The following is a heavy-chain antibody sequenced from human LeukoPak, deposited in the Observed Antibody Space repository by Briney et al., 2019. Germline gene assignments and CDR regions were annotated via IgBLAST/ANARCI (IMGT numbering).Heavy chain of an antibody. J-gene: IGHJ5*02. CDR1: GFTFSSYW. CDR3: ARDPYYDFWSGYYTGSWSDP. Sequence: GGSLRLSCAASGFTFSSYWMSWVRQAPGKGLEWVANIKQDGSEKYYVDSVKGRFTISRDNAKSSLYLQMNSLRAEDTAVYYCARDPYYDFWSGYYTGSWSDPWGQGTLVTVSS. D-gene: IGHD3-3*01. V-gene: IGHV3-7*01. CDR2: IKQDGSEK.